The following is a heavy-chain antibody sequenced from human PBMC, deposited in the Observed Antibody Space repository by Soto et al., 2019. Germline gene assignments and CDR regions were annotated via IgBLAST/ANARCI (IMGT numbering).Heavy chain of an antibody. CDR2: IIPIFGTT. Sequence: QVQLVQSGAEVKQPGSSVKVSCKTSGDIFSGYSISWVRQAPGQGLVWMGGIIPIFGTTNYAQRFHGRVTITADNSTSPVYMEMYRLKSEDGAGYYCARDIGSGYDPGGYWGQGTLVTVSS. CDR1: GDIFSGYS. CDR3: ARDIGSGYDPGGY. J-gene: IGHJ4*02. D-gene: IGHD5-12*01. V-gene: IGHV1-69*14.